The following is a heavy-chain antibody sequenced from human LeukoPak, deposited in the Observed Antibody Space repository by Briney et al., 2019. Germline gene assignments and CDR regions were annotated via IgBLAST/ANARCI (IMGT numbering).Heavy chain of an antibody. V-gene: IGHV3-53*01. J-gene: IGHJ3*01. Sequence: GGSPRLSCAASGFTVSSNYMSWVRQAPGKGLEWVSVIYSGGSTYYADSVKGRFTISRDNSKNTLYLQMNSLRAEDTAVYYCARESGDILTGYYKWGQGTMVTVSS. CDR3: ARESGDILTGYYK. D-gene: IGHD3-9*01. CDR2: IYSGGST. CDR1: GFTVSSNY.